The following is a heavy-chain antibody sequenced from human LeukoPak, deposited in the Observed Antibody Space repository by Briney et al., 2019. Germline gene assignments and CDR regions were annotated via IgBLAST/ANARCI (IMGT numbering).Heavy chain of an antibody. J-gene: IGHJ5*02. CDR3: ARADRLHGGPYLIVP. Sequence: SVKVSCKTSGYTFTDYYLHWVRQAPGQGLEWMGWINPNSGGISSAQKFQGRVTMTRDTSITTVYMEVSWLTSDDTAIYYCARADRLHGGPYLIVPWGQGTLVTVSS. D-gene: IGHD3-16*01. V-gene: IGHV1-2*02. CDR2: INPNSGGI. CDR1: GYTFTDYY.